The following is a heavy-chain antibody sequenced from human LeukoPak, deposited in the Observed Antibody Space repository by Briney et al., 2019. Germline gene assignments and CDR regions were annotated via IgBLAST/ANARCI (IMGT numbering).Heavy chain of an antibody. CDR2: INPNSGGT. J-gene: IGHJ4*02. CDR3: ARAGAGRWPTIRSLDY. D-gene: IGHD5-24*01. V-gene: IGHV1-2*04. CDR1: GYTFTGYY. Sequence: GASVKVSCKASGYTFTGYYMHWVRQAPGQGLEWMGWINPNSGGTNYAQKFQGWVTMTRDTSISTAYMELSRLRSDDTAVYYCARAGAGRWPTIRSLDYWGQGTLVTVSS.